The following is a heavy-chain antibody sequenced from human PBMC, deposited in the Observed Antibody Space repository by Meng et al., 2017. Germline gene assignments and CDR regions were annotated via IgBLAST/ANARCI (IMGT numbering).Heavy chain of an antibody. D-gene: IGHD6-19*01. CDR1: GFTFSSYE. V-gene: IGHV3-48*03. CDR3: ARTDSSGHGDAFDI. CDR2: ISSSGSTI. J-gene: IGHJ3*02. Sequence: GEALKISCAASGFTFSSYEMNWVRQAPGKGLEWVSYISSSGSTIYYADSVKGRFTISRDNAKNSLYLKMNSLRAEDTAVYYCARTDSSGHGDAFDIWGQGTMVTVSS.